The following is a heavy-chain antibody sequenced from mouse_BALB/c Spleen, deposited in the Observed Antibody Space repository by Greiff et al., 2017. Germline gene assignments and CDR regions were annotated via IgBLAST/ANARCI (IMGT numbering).Heavy chain of an antibody. CDR2: ISSGGSYT. J-gene: IGHJ4*01. CDR1: GFTFSSYA. Sequence: EVQRVESGGGLVKPGGSLKLSCAASGFTFSSYAMSWVRQSPEKRLEWVAEISSGGSYTYYPDTVTGRFTISRDNAKNTLYLEMSSLRSEDTAMYYCARERYDYAMDYWGQGTSVTVSS. D-gene: IGHD2-14*01. CDR3: ARERYDYAMDY. V-gene: IGHV5-9-4*01.